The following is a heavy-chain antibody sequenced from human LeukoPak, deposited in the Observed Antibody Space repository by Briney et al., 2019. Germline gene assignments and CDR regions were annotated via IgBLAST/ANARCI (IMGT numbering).Heavy chain of an antibody. Sequence: SETLSLTCTVSGGSISSSDYYWGWIRQPPGKGLEWIGSIYYGGSTYYNPSLKSRVTISVDTSMNQFSLKLSFVTAADTAVYYCARGGGKPLYYYYGMDVWGQGTTVTVSS. J-gene: IGHJ6*02. D-gene: IGHD4-23*01. V-gene: IGHV4-39*07. CDR2: IYYGGST. CDR1: GGSISSSDYY. CDR3: ARGGGKPLYYYYGMDV.